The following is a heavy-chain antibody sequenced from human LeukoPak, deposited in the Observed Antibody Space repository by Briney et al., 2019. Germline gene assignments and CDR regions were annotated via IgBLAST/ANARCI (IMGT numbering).Heavy chain of an antibody. J-gene: IGHJ4*02. D-gene: IGHD6-19*01. Sequence: PGGSLRLSCAASGFTFRSYWMHGVREAPGKGLVWVSRSNSDGSSTSYADSVKGRFTISRDNAKNTLYLQMNSLRAEDTAVYYCARVSGWDDYWGQGTLVTVSS. V-gene: IGHV3-74*01. CDR2: SNSDGSST. CDR3: ARVSGWDDY. CDR1: GFTFRSYW.